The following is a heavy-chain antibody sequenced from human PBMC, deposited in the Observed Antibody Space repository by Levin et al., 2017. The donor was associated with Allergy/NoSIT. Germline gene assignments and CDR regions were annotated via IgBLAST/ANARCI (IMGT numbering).Heavy chain of an antibody. J-gene: IGHJ4*02. CDR2: ISYDGSNK. CDR3: ARGTHLIAARYYFDY. D-gene: IGHD6-6*01. V-gene: IGHV3-30-3*01. Sequence: GESLKISCAASGFTFSSYAMHWVRQAPGKGLEWVAVISYDGSNKYYADSVKGRFTISRDNSKNTLYLQMNSLRAEDTAVYYCARGTHLIAARYYFDYWGQGTLVTVSS. CDR1: GFTFSSYA.